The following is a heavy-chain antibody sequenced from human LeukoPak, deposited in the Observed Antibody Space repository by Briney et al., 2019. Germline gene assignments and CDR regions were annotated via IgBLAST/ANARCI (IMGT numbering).Heavy chain of an antibody. V-gene: IGHV1-18*01. CDR3: ASGELNDYGEQYFDY. CDR1: GYTFTSYG. Sequence: ASVKVSCKASGYTFTSYGISWVRQAPGQGLEWMGWISAYNGNTNYAQKLQGRVTMTTDTSTSTAYMELRSLRSDDTAVYYCASGELNDYGEQYFDYWGQGTLVTVSS. J-gene: IGHJ4*02. D-gene: IGHD4-17*01. CDR2: ISAYNGNT.